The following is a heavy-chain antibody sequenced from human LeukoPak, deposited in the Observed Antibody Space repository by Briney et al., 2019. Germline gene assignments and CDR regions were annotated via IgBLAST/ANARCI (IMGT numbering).Heavy chain of an antibody. J-gene: IGHJ3*02. CDR2: ISSSSSYI. CDR1: GFTFSGYS. Sequence: GGSLRLSCAASGFTFSGYSMNWVRQAPGKGLEWVSSISSSSSYIYYADSVKGRFTISRDNAKNSLYLQMNSLRAEDTAVYYCARDRNDFWSGLDAFDIWGQGTMVTVSS. D-gene: IGHD3-3*01. CDR3: ARDRNDFWSGLDAFDI. V-gene: IGHV3-21*01.